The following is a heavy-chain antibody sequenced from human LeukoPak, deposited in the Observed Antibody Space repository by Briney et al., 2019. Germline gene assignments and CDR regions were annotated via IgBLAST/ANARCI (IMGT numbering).Heavy chain of an antibody. J-gene: IGHJ4*02. CDR2: ISYDGSNK. V-gene: IGHV3-30*03. Sequence: GRSLRLSCAASGFTFSSYGMHWVRQAPGKGLEWVAVISYDGSNKYYADSVKGRFTISRDNSKNTLYLQMNSLRAEGTAVYYCARSPKRGYSYGGFDYWGQGTLVTVSS. CDR3: ARSPKRGYSYGGFDY. D-gene: IGHD5-18*01. CDR1: GFTFSSYG.